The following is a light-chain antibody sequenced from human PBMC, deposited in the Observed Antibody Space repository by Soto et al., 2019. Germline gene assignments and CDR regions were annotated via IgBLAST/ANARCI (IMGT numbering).Light chain of an antibody. V-gene: IGKV3-20*01. J-gene: IGKJ3*01. Sequence: EIVLTQSPGTLSLSPGERATLSCRASHTISSSYLAWYQQKPGQAPRLLLYGISRRATGIPDRFSGSGSVTDFTLTITRLEPEDCGVFYCQQNGRSPTFGPGTKVDIK. CDR1: HTISSSY. CDR3: QQNGRSPT. CDR2: GIS.